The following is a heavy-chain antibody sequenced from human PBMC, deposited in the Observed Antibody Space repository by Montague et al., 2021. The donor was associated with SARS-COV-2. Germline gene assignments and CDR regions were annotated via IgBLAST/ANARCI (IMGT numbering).Heavy chain of an antibody. CDR2: IYYSGST. V-gene: IGHV4-39*01. J-gene: IGHJ4*02. Sequence: SETLSLTCTVSGGSISSSSYYWGWIRQPPGKGLEWIGSIYYSGSTYYNPSLKSRVTISVDTSKNQFSLKLSSVTAADTAVYYCGRHASYSSGWYFEGYFGYWGQGTLVTVSS. D-gene: IGHD6-19*01. CDR3: GRHASYSSGWYFEGYFGY. CDR1: GGSISSSSYY.